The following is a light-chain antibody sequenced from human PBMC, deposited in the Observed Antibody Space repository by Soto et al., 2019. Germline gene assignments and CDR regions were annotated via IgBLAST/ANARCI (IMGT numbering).Light chain of an antibody. Sequence: QSVLTQPPSASGSPGRSVTISCTGTRSDIGGSNFISWYQQHPGEAPKLLIFEINKRPSGVPGRFSGSKSGNTASLTVSGLQAEDEADYYCGSYAGNTNFVFGTGTKGTVL. CDR2: EIN. CDR3: GSYAGNTNFV. J-gene: IGLJ1*01. V-gene: IGLV2-8*01. CDR1: RSDIGGSNF.